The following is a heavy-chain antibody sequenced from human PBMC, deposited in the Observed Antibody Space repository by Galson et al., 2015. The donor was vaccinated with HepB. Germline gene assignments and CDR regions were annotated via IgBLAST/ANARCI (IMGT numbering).Heavy chain of an antibody. D-gene: IGHD6-25*01. V-gene: IGHV3-23*01. Sequence: SLRLSCAASGFTFSNYAMNWVRQAPGKGLEWVSSISGSGGNTKYADSVKGRFTISRDNSKNTLYLLMNSLRAEDTAVYYCAKDRVESSSDCFDYWGQGILVTVSS. J-gene: IGHJ4*02. CDR2: ISGSGGNT. CDR3: AKDRVESSSDCFDY. CDR1: GFTFSNYA.